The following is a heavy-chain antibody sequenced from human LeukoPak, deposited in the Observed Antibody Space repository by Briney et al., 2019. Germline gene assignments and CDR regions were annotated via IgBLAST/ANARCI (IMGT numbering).Heavy chain of an antibody. Sequence: GGSLRLSCAASGLTFSSYAMNWVRQAPGKGLEWVSAISGSGGKTYYADSVKGRFTISRDNSKNTLYLQMNSLRAEDTAVYCCAKAHRYSSSSYWGQGTLVTVSS. V-gene: IGHV3-23*01. CDR3: AKAHRYSSSSY. J-gene: IGHJ4*02. CDR2: ISGSGGKT. CDR1: GLTFSSYA. D-gene: IGHD6-6*01.